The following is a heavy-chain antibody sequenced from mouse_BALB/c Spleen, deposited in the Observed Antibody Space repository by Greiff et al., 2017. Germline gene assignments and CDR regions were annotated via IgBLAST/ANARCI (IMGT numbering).Heavy chain of an antibody. CDR2: ISCYNGAT. V-gene: IGHV1S34*01. Sequence: LVKTGASVKISCKASGYSFTGYYMHWVKQSHGKSLEWIGYISCYNGATSYNQKFKGKATFTVDTSSSTAYMQFNSLTSEDSAVYYCARGEYGNYRLWYFDVWGAGTTVTVSS. CDR3: ARGEYGNYRLWYFDV. CDR1: GYSFTGYY. D-gene: IGHD2-10*02. J-gene: IGHJ1*01.